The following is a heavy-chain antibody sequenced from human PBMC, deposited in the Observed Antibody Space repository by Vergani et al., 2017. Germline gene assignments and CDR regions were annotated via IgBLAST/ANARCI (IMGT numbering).Heavy chain of an antibody. V-gene: IGHV4-34*02. CDR2: FNNDGHT. Sequence: QVQLQQWGAGVVKPSGTLSLTCAVFGESFSSFYWCWIRQPPGKGLERMGEFNNDGHTNYNPSLESRVTVSRDTAKNQFSLNLMSVTAADTAMYYCAVRPRVNLVGGEIVTKRTFDYWSQGSLVTVSS. CDR1: GESFSSFY. CDR3: AVRPRVNLVGGEIVTKRTFDY. J-gene: IGHJ4*02. D-gene: IGHD3-10*01.